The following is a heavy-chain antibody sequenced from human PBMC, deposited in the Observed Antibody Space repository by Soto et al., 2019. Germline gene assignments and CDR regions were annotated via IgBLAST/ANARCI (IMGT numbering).Heavy chain of an antibody. CDR1: GGTFSSYA. CDR2: IIPIFGTA. D-gene: IGHD1-26*01. J-gene: IGHJ3*02. V-gene: IGHV1-69*01. Sequence: GASVKVSCTASGGTFSSYAISWVRQAPGQGLEWRGGIIPIFGTADYAQKFQGRVTITADESTSTAYMELTSLRSEDTAVYYCAREISGSGPIWGQGTMVTVSS. CDR3: AREISGSGPI.